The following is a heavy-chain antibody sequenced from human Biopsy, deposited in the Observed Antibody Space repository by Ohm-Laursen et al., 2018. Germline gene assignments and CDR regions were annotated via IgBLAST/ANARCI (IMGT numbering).Heavy chain of an antibody. J-gene: IGHJ4*02. D-gene: IGHD3-3*01. V-gene: IGHV4-59*07. CDR3: AKGITVYGVVLPYYFDD. CDR1: GDYISSYY. Sequence: SDTLSLTCTVSGDYISSYYWSWIRQPPGQGLEWLGYIYSSGNTYSNPALKSRTTISVDPSKNQFPLKLNAVTAADTAVYYSAKGITVYGVVLPYYFDDWGQGTLVTVSS. CDR2: IYSSGNT.